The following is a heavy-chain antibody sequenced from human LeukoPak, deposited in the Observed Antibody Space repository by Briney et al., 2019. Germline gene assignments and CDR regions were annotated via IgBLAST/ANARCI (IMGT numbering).Heavy chain of an antibody. D-gene: IGHD2-2*01. CDR2: MNPNSGNT. CDR3: ARWARYCSSTSCYPNFDY. Sequence: ASVKVSCKASGYTFTSYDINWVRQATGQGLEWMGWMNPNSGNTGYAQKFQGRVTITRNTSISTAYMELSSLRSEDTAVYYCARWARYCSSTSCYPNFDYWGQGTLVTVSS. J-gene: IGHJ4*02. V-gene: IGHV1-8*03. CDR1: GYTFTSYD.